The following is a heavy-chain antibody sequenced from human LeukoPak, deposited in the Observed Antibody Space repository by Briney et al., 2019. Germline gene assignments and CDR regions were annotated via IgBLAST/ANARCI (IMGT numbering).Heavy chain of an antibody. J-gene: IGHJ5*02. CDR2: IKEDGSEK. V-gene: IGHV3-7*01. D-gene: IGHD6-13*01. Sequence: GGSLRLSCAASGFTISSHWISWVRQAPGQGLEWVANIKEDGSEKNYMDSVKGRFSISRDNAKNSLYLQMNSLRAEDTAVYNCARGPHSSPIAARRGVFVNWFDTWGQGTLVTVSS. CDR3: ARGPHSSPIAARRGVFVNWFDT. CDR1: GFTISSHW.